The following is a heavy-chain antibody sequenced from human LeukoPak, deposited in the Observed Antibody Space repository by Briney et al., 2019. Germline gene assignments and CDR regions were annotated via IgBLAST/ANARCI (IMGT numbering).Heavy chain of an antibody. D-gene: IGHD1-26*01. V-gene: IGHV3-11*01. CDR2: ISSSGSTI. CDR3: ARLVGATIVYYYMDV. J-gene: IGHJ6*03. Sequence: PGRSLRLSCAASGFTFSDYYMSWIRQAPGKGLEWVSYISSSGSTIYYADSVKGRFTISRDNAKNSLYLQMNSLRAEDTAVYYCARLVGATIVYYYMDVWGKGTTVTVSS. CDR1: GFTFSDYY.